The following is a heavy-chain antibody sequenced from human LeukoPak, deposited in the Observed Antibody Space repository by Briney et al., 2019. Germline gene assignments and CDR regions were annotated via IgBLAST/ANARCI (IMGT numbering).Heavy chain of an antibody. CDR3: ARDGYNI. CDR2: INHSGST. Sequence: SETLSLTCTVSGGSISSSSYYWSWIRQPPGKGLEWIGEINHSGSTSYNPSLKSRVTISVDTSKNQFSLKLSSVTAADTAVYYCARDGYNIWGQGTLVTVST. V-gene: IGHV4-39*07. D-gene: IGHD5-24*01. J-gene: IGHJ4*02. CDR1: GGSISSSSYY.